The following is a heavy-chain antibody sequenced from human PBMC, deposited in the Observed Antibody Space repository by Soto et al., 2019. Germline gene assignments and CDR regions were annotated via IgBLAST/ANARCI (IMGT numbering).Heavy chain of an antibody. CDR3: AREEGDYNMGTFPVCYMDV. Sequence: ASVKVSCKASGYTFTSYTMHWMRQAPGQRLEWMGWINPANGATMYSQKFLGRVTITEDTSTSTGYMELSSLRSQDTAIYYCAREEGDYNMGTFPVCYMDVWGNGTTVTVSS. V-gene: IGHV1-3*01. D-gene: IGHD3-9*01. CDR2: INPANGAT. CDR1: GYTFTSYT. J-gene: IGHJ6*03.